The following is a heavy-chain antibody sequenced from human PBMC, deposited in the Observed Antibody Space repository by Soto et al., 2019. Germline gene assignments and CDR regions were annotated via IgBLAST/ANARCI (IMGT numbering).Heavy chain of an antibody. CDR3: ARDGGYNYGHKIDY. CDR2: TWNDGSNK. CDR1: GFTFSSYS. J-gene: IGHJ4*02. D-gene: IGHD5-18*01. V-gene: IGHV3-33*01. Sequence: QVQLVESGGGVVQPGRSLRLSCAVSGFTFSSYSMHWVRQAPGKGLEWVALTWNDGSNKYYADSVKGRFTISRDNSNNTMFLQMNSLRAEDTAVYYCARDGGYNYGHKIDYWGQGTLVTVSS.